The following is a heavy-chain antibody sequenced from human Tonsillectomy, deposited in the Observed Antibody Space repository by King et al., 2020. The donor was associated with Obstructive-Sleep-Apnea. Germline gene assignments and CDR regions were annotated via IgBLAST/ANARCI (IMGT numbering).Heavy chain of an antibody. Sequence: QVQLVESGGGVVQPGRSLRLSCAASGFTFSSYGMHWVRQAPGKGLEWVAVISYDGRNKYYADSGKGRFTISRDNSKNTLYLQMNSLRAEDTAVYYCAKDLNSSSFDYWGQGTLVTVSS. V-gene: IGHV3-30*18. J-gene: IGHJ4*02. CDR2: ISYDGRNK. D-gene: IGHD2/OR15-2a*01. CDR3: AKDLNSSSFDY. CDR1: GFTFSSYG.